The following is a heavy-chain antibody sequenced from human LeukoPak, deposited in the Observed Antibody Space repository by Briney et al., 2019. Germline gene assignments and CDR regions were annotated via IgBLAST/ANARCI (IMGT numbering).Heavy chain of an antibody. D-gene: IGHD6-19*01. Sequence: GGSLRLSCAASGFTFSSYAMSWVSQAPGKRLEWVSAISGSGGSTYYADSVKGRFTISRDNSKNTLYLQMNSLRAEDTAVYYCAKYREEDDGWYPDNDAFDIWGQGTKVTVSS. CDR1: GFTFSSYA. CDR3: AKYREEDDGWYPDNDAFDI. V-gene: IGHV3-23*01. CDR2: ISGSGGST. J-gene: IGHJ3*02.